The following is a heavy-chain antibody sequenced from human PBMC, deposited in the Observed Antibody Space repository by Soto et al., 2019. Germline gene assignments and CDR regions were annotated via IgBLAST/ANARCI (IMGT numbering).Heavy chain of an antibody. CDR1: GFTLNNYA. V-gene: IGHV3-30*04. Sequence: PGGSLRLSCAASGFTLNNYAMHWVRQAPGKGLEWVAVTSYDEKNKYHTDSVKGRFTISRDNSKNTLYLQMDNLRTEDTAVYYCARAYSSGWSLPFDYWGQGTLVTVSS. CDR2: TSYDEKNK. CDR3: ARAYSSGWSLPFDY. J-gene: IGHJ4*02. D-gene: IGHD6-19*01.